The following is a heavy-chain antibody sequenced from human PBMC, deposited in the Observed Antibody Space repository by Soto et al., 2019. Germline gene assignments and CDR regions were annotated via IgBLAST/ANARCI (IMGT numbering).Heavy chain of an antibody. J-gene: IGHJ6*03. CDR1: GYTFTSYA. CDR3: ARDAYWRGYCSSTSCPPSDYYYMAV. V-gene: IGHV1-3*01. D-gene: IGHD2-2*01. Sequence: QVRLVQSGAEVKKPGASVKVSCKASGYTFTSYAMHWVRQAPGQRLEWMGWINAGNGNTKYSQKFQGRVTITRDTSASAAYMELSSLRSEDTAVYDCARDAYWRGYCSSTSCPPSDYYYMAVWGEGPTVTDSS. CDR2: INAGNGNT.